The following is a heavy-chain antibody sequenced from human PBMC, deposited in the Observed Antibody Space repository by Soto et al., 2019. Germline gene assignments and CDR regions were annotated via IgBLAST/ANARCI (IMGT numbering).Heavy chain of an antibody. CDR2: ISGSGGST. J-gene: IGHJ4*02. V-gene: IGHV3-23*01. CDR1: GFTFSSYA. Sequence: EVQLLESGGDLVQPGGSLRLSCAASGFTFSSYAMSWVRQAPGKGLEWVSAISGSGGSTYYADSVKGRFTISRDNSKNTLYLQMNSLRAEDTAVYYCAKDLGKYCSSTSCYLLNYWGQGTLVTVSS. CDR3: AKDLGKYCSSTSCYLLNY. D-gene: IGHD2-2*01.